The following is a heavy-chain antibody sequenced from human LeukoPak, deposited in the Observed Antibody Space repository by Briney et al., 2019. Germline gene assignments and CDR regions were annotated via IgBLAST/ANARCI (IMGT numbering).Heavy chain of an antibody. CDR2: IRYDGSNK. J-gene: IGHJ4*02. Sequence: PGGSLRLSCAASGFTFSSYGMHWVRQAPGKGLEWVAFIRYDGSNKYYADSVKGRFTISRDNSKNTLYLQMNSLRAEDTAVYYCASLVDTAIDYWGQGTLVTVSS. D-gene: IGHD5-18*01. CDR1: GFTFSSYG. V-gene: IGHV3-30*02. CDR3: ASLVDTAIDY.